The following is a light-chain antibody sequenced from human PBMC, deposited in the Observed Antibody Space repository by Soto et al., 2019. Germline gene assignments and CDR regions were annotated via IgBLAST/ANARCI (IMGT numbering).Light chain of an antibody. J-gene: IGKJ3*01. Sequence: EIIMTQSPATVFVSPGERVTLSCRASQSISNSLAWYQQKPDQAPRLLIYGASTRATGIPARFSGSGSGTEFTLSITSLQPEDFAVYSCQQYHSWPPITLGPGTKVDIK. CDR1: QSISNS. CDR2: GAS. V-gene: IGKV3-15*01. CDR3: QQYHSWPPIT.